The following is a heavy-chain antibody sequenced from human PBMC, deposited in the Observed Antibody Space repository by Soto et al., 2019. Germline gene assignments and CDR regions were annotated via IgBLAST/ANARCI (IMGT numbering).Heavy chain of an antibody. V-gene: IGHV3-30-3*01. J-gene: IGHJ6*02. CDR2: ISYDGSNK. CDR3: ARDNYGDYYYYGMDV. Sequence: GGSLRLSCAASGFTFSSYAMHWVRQAPGKGLEWVAVISYDGSNKYYADSVKGRFTISRDNSKNTLYLQMNSLRAEDTAVYYCARDNYGDYYYYGMDVWGQGTTITVSS. CDR1: GFTFSSYA. D-gene: IGHD4-17*01.